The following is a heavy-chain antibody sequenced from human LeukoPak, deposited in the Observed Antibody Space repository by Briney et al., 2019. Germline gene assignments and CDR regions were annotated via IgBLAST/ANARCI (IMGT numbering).Heavy chain of an antibody. CDR2: IYSGGNT. D-gene: IGHD3-9*01. V-gene: IGHV3-53*01. J-gene: IGHJ3*02. CDR1: GLTVSSHY. Sequence: GGSLRLSCAASGLTVSSHYMSWVRQAPGKGLEWVSVIYSGGNTNYADSVKGRFTISRDNSKNTLYLQMNSLRAEDTAVYYCAKSPLRVLRYFDWSNFDIWGQGTMVTVSS. CDR3: AKSPLRVLRYFDWSNFDI.